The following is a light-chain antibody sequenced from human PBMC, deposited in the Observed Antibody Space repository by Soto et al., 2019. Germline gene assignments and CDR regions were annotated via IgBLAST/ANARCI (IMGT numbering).Light chain of an antibody. CDR2: EVS. CDR1: QSLLHITGETF. J-gene: IGKJ5*01. Sequence: VLMTQRPLSLSVTPGQPASISCKSSQSLLHITGETFLFWYLQKPGQSPQLLIYEVSTRVSGVPDRFSGSGSGTDFTLEISRVETDDVGIYYCKQSTQLPPTFGQGTRLEIK. V-gene: IGKV2D-29*02. CDR3: KQSTQLPPT.